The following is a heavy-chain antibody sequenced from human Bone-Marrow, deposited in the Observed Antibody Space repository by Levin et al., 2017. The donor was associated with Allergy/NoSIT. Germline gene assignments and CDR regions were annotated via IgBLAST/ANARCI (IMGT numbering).Heavy chain of an antibody. Sequence: GGSLRLSCAASGFTFRSFAMSWVRQAPGKGLEWVSSITGGAVTTYYADSVKGRFTISRDNSKSTLYLQMNSLRAEDKAVYYCARTKVEGGDYLDYFDYWGQGTLVTVSS. D-gene: IGHD4-17*01. J-gene: IGHJ4*02. V-gene: IGHV3-23*01. CDR2: ITGGAVTT. CDR1: GFTFRSFA. CDR3: ARTKVEGGDYLDYFDY.